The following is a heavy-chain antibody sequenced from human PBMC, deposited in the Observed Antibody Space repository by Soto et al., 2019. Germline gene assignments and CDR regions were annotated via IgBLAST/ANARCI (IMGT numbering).Heavy chain of an antibody. J-gene: IGHJ3*02. CDR2: ISSSGSTI. CDR3: ARGHDAFDI. V-gene: IGHV3-11*01. Sequence: GGSLRLSCAASGFTFDDYAMHWVRQAPGKGLEWVSYISSSGSTIYYADSVKGRFTISRDNAKNSPYLQMNSLRAEDTAVYYCARGHDAFDIWGQGTMVTVSS. CDR1: GFTFDDYA.